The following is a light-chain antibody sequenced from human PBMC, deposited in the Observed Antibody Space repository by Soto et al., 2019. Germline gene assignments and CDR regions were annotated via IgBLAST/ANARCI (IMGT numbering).Light chain of an antibody. CDR2: AAS. J-gene: IGKJ3*01. V-gene: IGKV3-20*01. CDR3: QQFGSSPGFT. Sequence: IVLTQSPGTLSLSPGERAPLSCRASQSINNRYLAWYQQKPGQAPRLLIYAASSRATGIPDRFSGSGSGTDFTLTISRLEPEDFAVYYCQQFGSSPGFTFGPGTKVDIK. CDR1: QSINNRY.